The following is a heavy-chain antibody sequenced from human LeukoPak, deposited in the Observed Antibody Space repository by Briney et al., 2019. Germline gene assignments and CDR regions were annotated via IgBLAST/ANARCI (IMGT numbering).Heavy chain of an antibody. CDR2: IGTAGDT. Sequence: AGGSLRLSCAASGFTFSSYDMHWVRQATGKGLEWVSAIGTAGDTYYPGSVKGRFTISRENAKNSLYLQMNSLRAGDTAVYDCARGLSSGYYYADAFDIWGQGTMVTVSS. J-gene: IGHJ3*02. CDR3: ARGLSSGYYYADAFDI. CDR1: GFTFSSYD. D-gene: IGHD3-22*01. V-gene: IGHV3-13*01.